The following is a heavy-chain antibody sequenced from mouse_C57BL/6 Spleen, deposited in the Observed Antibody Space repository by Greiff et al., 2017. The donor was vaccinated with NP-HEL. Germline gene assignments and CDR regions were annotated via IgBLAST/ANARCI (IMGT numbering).Heavy chain of an antibody. CDR2: INPSNGGT. CDR3: ARGGDSSGYAMDY. Sequence: VQLQQPGTELVKPGASVTLSCKASGYTFTSYWMHWVKQRPGQGLEWIGNINPSNGGTNYNEKFKSKATLTVDKSSSTAYMQLSSLTSEDSAVYYCARGGDSSGYAMDYWGQGTSVTVSS. D-gene: IGHD3-2*02. V-gene: IGHV1-53*01. J-gene: IGHJ4*01. CDR1: GYTFTSYW.